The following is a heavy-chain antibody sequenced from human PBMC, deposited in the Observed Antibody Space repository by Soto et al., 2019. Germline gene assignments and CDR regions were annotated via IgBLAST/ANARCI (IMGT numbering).Heavy chain of an antibody. CDR2: TTYDGSEK. V-gene: IGHV3-30*03. CDR1: GFALSNYG. D-gene: IGHD6-6*01. J-gene: IGHJ6*02. Sequence: PGGSLRLSCVSSGFALSNYGIQWVRQAPGKGLEWLAGTTYDGSEKLLADSVKGRFTISRDNSKSTLYVQMNSLRPEDTAVYHCARVIGGGLHSISSLALNGMDVWGQGTTVTVSS. CDR3: ARVIGGGLHSISSLALNGMDV.